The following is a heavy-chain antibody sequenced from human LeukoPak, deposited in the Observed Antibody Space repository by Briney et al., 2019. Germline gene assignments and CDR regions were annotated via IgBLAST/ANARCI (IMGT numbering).Heavy chain of an antibody. Sequence: ASVKVSCKASGYTFTGYYMHWLRQAPGQGLEWRGWINPNSGGTNYAQKLQGRVTMTTDTSTSTAYMQLRSLRSDDTAVYYCARDRHYCDSRGDKPVYYWGQGNLVTVSS. D-gene: IGHD3-22*01. V-gene: IGHV1-2*02. CDR3: ARDRHYCDSRGDKPVYY. CDR1: GYTFTGYY. J-gene: IGHJ4*02. CDR2: INPNSGGT.